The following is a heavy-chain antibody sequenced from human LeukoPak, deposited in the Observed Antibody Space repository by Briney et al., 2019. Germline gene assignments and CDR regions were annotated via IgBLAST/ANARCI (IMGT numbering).Heavy chain of an antibody. CDR1: GGTFSSYA. V-gene: IGHV1-69*04. J-gene: IGHJ4*02. D-gene: IGHD1-26*01. CDR2: IIPILGIA. CDR3: ARDFSRWELNY. Sequence: ASVKVSCKASGGTFSSYAISWVRQAPGQGLEWMGRIIPILGIANYAQKFQGRVTMTRNTSISTAYMELSSLRSEDTAVYYCARDFSRWELNYWGQGTLVTVSS.